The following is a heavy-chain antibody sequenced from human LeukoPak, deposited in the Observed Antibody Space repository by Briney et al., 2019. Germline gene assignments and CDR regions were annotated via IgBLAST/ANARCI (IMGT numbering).Heavy chain of an antibody. CDR3: ASARQLSFDF. Sequence: SETLSLTCTVSGDSISSSSYCWGWIRQPSGKGLEWIGTIYSSGSAYYNPSLKSRVTISVDTSKNQFSLRLSSVTAADTAMYYCASARQLSFDFWGQGTLVTVSS. J-gene: IGHJ4*02. V-gene: IGHV4-39*07. CDR1: GDSISSSSYC. D-gene: IGHD1-1*01. CDR2: IYSSGSA.